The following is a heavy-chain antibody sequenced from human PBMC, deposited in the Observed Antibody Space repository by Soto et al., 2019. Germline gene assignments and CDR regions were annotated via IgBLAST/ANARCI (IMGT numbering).Heavy chain of an antibody. Sequence: PSETLSLTCAVYGGSVNGYYWNWIRQPPGKGLEWIGYIYYSGSTNYNPSLKSRVTISVDTSKNQFSLKLSSVTAADTAVYYCATRKSNRYYFDYWGQGTLVTVSS. V-gene: IGHV4-59*02. CDR1: GGSVNGYY. J-gene: IGHJ4*02. CDR2: IYYSGST. CDR3: ATRKSNRYYFDY.